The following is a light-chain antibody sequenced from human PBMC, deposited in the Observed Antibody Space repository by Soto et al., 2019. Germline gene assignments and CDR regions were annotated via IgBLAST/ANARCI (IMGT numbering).Light chain of an antibody. CDR1: SSDVGGYNY. Sequence: QAVVTQPPSASGSPGQSVTISCTGTSSDVGGYNYVSWYQQHPGKAPKVMMYEVSKRPSGVPDRCSGSKSGNTASLTVSGLQAEDEADYYCSSYGGTNSLKVFGGGTKLTVL. CDR3: SSYGGTNSLKV. J-gene: IGLJ2*01. CDR2: EVS. V-gene: IGLV2-8*01.